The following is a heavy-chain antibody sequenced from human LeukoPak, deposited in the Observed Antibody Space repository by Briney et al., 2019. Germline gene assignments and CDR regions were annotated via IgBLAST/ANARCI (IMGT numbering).Heavy chain of an antibody. CDR1: GFTFSSYG. Sequence: HPGGSLRLSCAASGFTFSSYGMHWVRQAPGKGLEWVAFIRYDGSNKYYADSVKGRFTISRDNSKNTLYLQMNSLRAEDMAVYYCARVYDANSMRHFDLWGRGTLVSVSS. D-gene: IGHD4-23*01. J-gene: IGHJ2*01. CDR2: IRYDGSNK. CDR3: ARVYDANSMRHFDL. V-gene: IGHV3-30*02.